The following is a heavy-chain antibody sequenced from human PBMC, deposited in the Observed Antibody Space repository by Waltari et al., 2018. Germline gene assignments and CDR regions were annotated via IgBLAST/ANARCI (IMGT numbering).Heavy chain of an antibody. CDR1: GVSITTTRHS. J-gene: IGHJ3*01. V-gene: IGHV4-39*01. CDR3: ATYIGASVGTAAYDV. CDR2: MSYNGAT. Sequence: QLQLQESGPGLVKPSETLSLTCSVSGVSITTTRHSWGWVRQPPGQGMGWIGTMSYNGATYSSPSLKSRVTISRDTSKNQLSLRLGSVTAADTAVYYCATYIGASVGTAAYDVWGQGTMVTVSA. D-gene: IGHD5-12*01.